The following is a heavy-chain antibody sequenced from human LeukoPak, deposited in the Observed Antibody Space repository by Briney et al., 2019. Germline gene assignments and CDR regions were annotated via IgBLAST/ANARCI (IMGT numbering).Heavy chain of an antibody. J-gene: IGHJ4*02. CDR1: GXXFSGYY. D-gene: IGHD3-3*02. CDR3: ASSNHFWSGYYLLDY. V-gene: IGHV4-34*01. CDR2: IDHSGST. Sequence: SEXLSXXCAXYGXXFSGYYXXWIRQPPGKGLEWXGEIDHSGSTNYNPSLKSRVTISVDTSKNQFSLELSSVTAADTAVYYCASSNHFWSGYYLLDYWSQGTLVTVSS.